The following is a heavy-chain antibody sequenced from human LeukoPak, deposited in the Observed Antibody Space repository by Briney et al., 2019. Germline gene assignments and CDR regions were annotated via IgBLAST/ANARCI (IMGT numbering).Heavy chain of an antibody. J-gene: IGHJ3*02. CDR1: GYTFTANY. CDR3: ARDLGGNVLDI. CDR2: INSNSGGA. V-gene: IGHV1-2*02. Sequence: ASLKVSCKASGYTFTANYMHWVRQAPGQGLEYMGWINSNSGGANYAQKFHGRVTMTRHTSISTVYMELSGLTSDDTAVYYCARDLGGNVLDIWGQGTVVTVSS. D-gene: IGHD3-16*01.